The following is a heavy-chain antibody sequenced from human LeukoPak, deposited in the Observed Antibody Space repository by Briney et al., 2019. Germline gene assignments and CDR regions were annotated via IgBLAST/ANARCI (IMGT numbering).Heavy chain of an antibody. Sequence: KPGGSLRLSCAASGFTFSGYTMNWVRQAPGKGLEWVSSISSSSSYIYYADSVKGRFIISRDNAKNSLYLQMNSLRAEDTAVYYCASGASTPYYFDYWGQGTLVTVSS. V-gene: IGHV3-21*01. CDR1: GFTFSGYT. D-gene: IGHD3-16*01. CDR3: ASGASTPYYFDY. J-gene: IGHJ4*02. CDR2: ISSSSSYI.